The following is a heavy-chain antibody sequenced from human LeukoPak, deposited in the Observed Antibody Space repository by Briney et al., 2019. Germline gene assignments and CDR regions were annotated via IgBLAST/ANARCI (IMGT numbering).Heavy chain of an antibody. J-gene: IGHJ6*02. Sequence: PGGSLRLSCAASGFTFSSYSMNWVRQAAGKGLEWVSYISSSSSTIYYADSVKGRFTISRDNAKNSLYLQMNSLRDEDTAVYYCAKMGATLYYYYYGMDVWGQGTTVTVSS. CDR1: GFTFSSYS. D-gene: IGHD1-26*01. CDR3: AKMGATLYYYYYGMDV. V-gene: IGHV3-48*02. CDR2: ISSSSSTI.